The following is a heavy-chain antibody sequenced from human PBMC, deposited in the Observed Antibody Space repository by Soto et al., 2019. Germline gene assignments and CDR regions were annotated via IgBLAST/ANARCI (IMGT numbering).Heavy chain of an antibody. Sequence: QVQLVQSGAEVKKPGASVKVSCKASGYTFTSYGISWVRQAPGQGLEWMGWISAYNVNTNYAQTLQGRVTMTTATSASTPYMGLRSRRSADTAVYYCAADYGDYSFWRYWGQGTLVTVSS. CDR1: GYTFTSYG. V-gene: IGHV1-18*01. D-gene: IGHD4-17*01. J-gene: IGHJ4*02. CDR2: ISAYNVNT. CDR3: AADYGDYSFWRY.